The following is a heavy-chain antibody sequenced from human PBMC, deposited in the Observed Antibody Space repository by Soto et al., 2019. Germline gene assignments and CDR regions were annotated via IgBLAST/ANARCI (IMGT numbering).Heavy chain of an antibody. CDR1: GYTFTSYD. CDR3: ARLYYYGSGMINWFDP. D-gene: IGHD3-10*01. Sequence: ASVKVSCKASGYTFTSYDINWVRQATGQGLEWMGWMNPNSGNTGYAQKFQGRVTMTRNTSISTAYMELSSLRSEDTAVYYCARLYYYGSGMINWFDPWGQGTLVTVSS. CDR2: MNPNSGNT. V-gene: IGHV1-8*01. J-gene: IGHJ5*02.